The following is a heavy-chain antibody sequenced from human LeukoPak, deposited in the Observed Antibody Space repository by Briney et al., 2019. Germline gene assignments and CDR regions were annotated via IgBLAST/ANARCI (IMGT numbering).Heavy chain of an antibody. CDR2: IRTSGSYT. V-gene: IGHV3-11*05. CDR3: AREFQQPHAFDI. Sequence: AGGSLRLSCAASAFTFSDYYMSWIRQAPGKGLEWVSYIRTSGSYTNYADSVKGRFTISRDNAKNSLYLQMNSLRAEDTAVYYYAREFQQPHAFDIWGQGTMVTVSS. D-gene: IGHD6-13*01. J-gene: IGHJ3*02. CDR1: AFTFSDYY.